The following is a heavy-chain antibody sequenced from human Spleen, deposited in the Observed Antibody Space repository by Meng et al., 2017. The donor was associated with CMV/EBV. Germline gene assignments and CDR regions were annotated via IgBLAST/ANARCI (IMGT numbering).Heavy chain of an antibody. CDR3: ARQYSGSPYAFDI. J-gene: IGHJ3*02. Sequence: KVSCKGSGYSFTSYWIGWVRQMPGKGLEWMGIIYPGDSDTRYSPSFQGQVTISADKSISTAYLQWSSLKASDTAMYYCARQYSGSPYAFDIWGQGTMVTVSS. CDR2: IYPGDSDT. CDR1: GYSFTSYW. V-gene: IGHV5-51*01. D-gene: IGHD1-26*01.